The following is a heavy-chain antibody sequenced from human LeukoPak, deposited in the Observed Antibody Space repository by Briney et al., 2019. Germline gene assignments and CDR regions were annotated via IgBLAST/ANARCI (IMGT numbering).Heavy chain of an antibody. CDR1: GGSISYYF. J-gene: IGHJ4*02. V-gene: IGHV4-59*08. CDR3: ARHERNGGYYDY. CDR2: IYYTGGT. Sequence: SETLSLTCTVSGGSISYYFWSWIRQPPGKGLEWIAYIYYTGGTDYNPSLKNRVTISVDTSKNHFSLQLSSVTAADTAVYYCARHERNGGYYDYWGQGTLVTVSS. D-gene: IGHD3-22*01.